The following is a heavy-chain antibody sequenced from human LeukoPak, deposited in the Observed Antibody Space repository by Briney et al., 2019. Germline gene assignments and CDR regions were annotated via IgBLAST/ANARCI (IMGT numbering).Heavy chain of an antibody. CDR3: ARDDHTILVDY. D-gene: IGHD1-14*01. J-gene: IGHJ4*02. V-gene: IGHV3-21*01. CDR1: GFPFTSYS. Sequence: GGSLRLSCAASGFPFTSYSMNWVRQAPGRGLEWVSSISSSSSFIYYADSVKGRFTISRDNAKNSLYLQMNSLRAEDTAVYYCARDDHTILVDYWGQGTLVTVSS. CDR2: ISSSSSFI.